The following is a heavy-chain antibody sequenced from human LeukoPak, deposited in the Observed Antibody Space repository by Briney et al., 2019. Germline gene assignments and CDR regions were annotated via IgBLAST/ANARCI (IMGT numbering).Heavy chain of an antibody. CDR3: ASRGWDAEYYFDY. V-gene: IGHV4-59*08. CDR2: IYYSGST. Sequence: SETLSLTCTVSGGSISSYYWSWIRQPPGKGLEWIGYIYYSGSTNYNPSLKSRVTISVDTSKNQFSLKLSSVTAADTAVYYCASRGWDAEYYFDYWGQGTLVTVSS. J-gene: IGHJ4*02. D-gene: IGHD1-26*01. CDR1: GGSISSYY.